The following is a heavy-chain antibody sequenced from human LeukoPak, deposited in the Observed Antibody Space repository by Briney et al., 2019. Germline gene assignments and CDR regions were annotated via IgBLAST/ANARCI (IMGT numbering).Heavy chain of an antibody. Sequence: GGSLRLSCAASGFTFDDYGMSWLRQAPEKGLEWVSGINWNGGSTGYADSVKGRFTISRDNAKNSLYLQMNSLRAEDTALYYCARGEGYYFDYWGQGTLVTVSS. CDR3: ARGEGYYFDY. V-gene: IGHV3-20*04. CDR2: INWNGGST. J-gene: IGHJ4*02. CDR1: GFTFDDYG. D-gene: IGHD3-16*01.